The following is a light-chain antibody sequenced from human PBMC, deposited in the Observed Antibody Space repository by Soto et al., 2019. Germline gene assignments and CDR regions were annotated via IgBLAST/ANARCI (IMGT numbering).Light chain of an antibody. CDR2: EGS. V-gene: IGLV2-14*02. Sequence: QSALTQPASVSGSPGQSITISCTGTSSDVGSYNLVSWYQQHPGKAPKLMIYEGSKRPSGVSNRFSGSKSGNTASLTISGLQAEDEAEYYCSSYTNINTRACVFGTGTKGTVL. CDR3: SSYTNINTRACV. CDR1: SSDVGSYNL. J-gene: IGLJ1*01.